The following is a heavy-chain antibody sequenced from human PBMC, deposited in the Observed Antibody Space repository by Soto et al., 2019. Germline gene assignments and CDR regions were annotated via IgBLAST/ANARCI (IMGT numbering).Heavy chain of an antibody. Sequence: GGSLRLSCAASGLTVSRNYMSWVRQAPGKGLEWVSIIYSGGRTYYADSKKGRFTISRDNSKNTLYLQMNSLRAEDTAVYYCATDDGAYWGLGTLVTVSS. D-gene: IGHD3-10*01. CDR3: ATDDGAY. CDR1: GLTVSRNY. CDR2: IYSGGRT. V-gene: IGHV3-53*01. J-gene: IGHJ4*02.